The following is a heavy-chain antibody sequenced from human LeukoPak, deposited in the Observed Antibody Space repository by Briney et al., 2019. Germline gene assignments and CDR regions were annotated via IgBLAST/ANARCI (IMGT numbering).Heavy chain of an antibody. J-gene: IGHJ3*02. CDR3: AGRIAAAGTSDAFDI. CDR2: IYPGDSDR. D-gene: IGHD6-13*01. CDR1: GYSFSSSW. Sequence: KDGESLKISCQGSGYSFSSSWIGWVRQMPGKGLEWMGLIYPGDSDRRYSPSSQGQVTISADKSISTAYLQWSSLKASDTAMYYCAGRIAAAGTSDAFDIWGQGTMVTVSS. V-gene: IGHV5-51*01.